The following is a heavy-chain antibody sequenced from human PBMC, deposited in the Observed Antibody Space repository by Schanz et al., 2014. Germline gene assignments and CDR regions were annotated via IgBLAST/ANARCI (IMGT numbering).Heavy chain of an antibody. D-gene: IGHD3-16*01. J-gene: IGHJ2*01. V-gene: IGHV4-59*08. CDR1: GGSINNFY. Sequence: QVQLQESGPGLVKPSETLSLTFSVSGGSINNFYWGWIRQSPGKGLEWIGYIYSSGIPTYNPSLKSRVSLTAESTKNQFSLKFTSVTAGDAAVYYCARGWSAMIRGVMTASDWFVDLWGRGTLVTVSP. CDR3: ARGWSAMIRGVMTASDWFVDL. CDR2: IYSSGIP.